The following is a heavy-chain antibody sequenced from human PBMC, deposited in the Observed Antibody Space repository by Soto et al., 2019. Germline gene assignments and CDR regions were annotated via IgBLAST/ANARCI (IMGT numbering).Heavy chain of an antibody. CDR3: ARTVMPVGNVPAFDH. D-gene: IGHD7-27*01. CDR1: GGSVSSPNYF. Sequence: QMQLQESGPGLVKPSETLSLACTVSGGSVSSPNYFWSWIRQPPGKGLEGVAYSYNNGKTNYNPSHKGRATISVDTAKNQCSLKLNSVTVADSAVYFCARTVMPVGNVPAFDHWRQGVLVTVAS. V-gene: IGHV4-61*01. J-gene: IGHJ4*02. CDR2: SYNNGKT.